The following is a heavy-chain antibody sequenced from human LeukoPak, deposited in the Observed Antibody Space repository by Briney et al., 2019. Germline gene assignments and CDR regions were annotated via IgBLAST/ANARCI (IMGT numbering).Heavy chain of an antibody. CDR1: GGSISSYY. J-gene: IGHJ3*02. CDR3: ARDAPMTTVATRAFDI. CDR2: IYYSGST. D-gene: IGHD4-23*01. Sequence: SETLSLTCTVSGGSISSYYWSWIRQPPGKGLEWIGYIYYSGSTNYNPSLKSRVTISVDTSKNQFSLKLSSVTAADTAVYYCARDAPMTTVATRAFDIWGQGTMVTVSS. V-gene: IGHV4-59*01.